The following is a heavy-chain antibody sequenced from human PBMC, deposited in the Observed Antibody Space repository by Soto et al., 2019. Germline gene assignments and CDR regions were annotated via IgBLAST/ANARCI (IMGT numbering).Heavy chain of an antibody. CDR1: GGSFSGYY. J-gene: IGHJ5*02. V-gene: IGHV4-34*01. D-gene: IGHD3-3*01. Sequence: SETLSLTCAVYGGSFSGYYWSWIRQPPGKGLEWIGEINHSGSTNYNPSLKSRVTISVDTSKNQFSLKLSSVTAADTAVYYCARGLGVARFQGSKKMIWFDPWGQGTLVTVSS. CDR3: ARGLGVARFQGSKKMIWFDP. CDR2: INHSGST.